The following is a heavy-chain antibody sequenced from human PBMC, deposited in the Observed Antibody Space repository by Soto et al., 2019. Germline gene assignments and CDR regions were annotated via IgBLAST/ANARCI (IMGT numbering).Heavy chain of an antibody. CDR1: AFSLSTGGVG. Sequence: QITLKESGPTLVKPTQTLTLTCTFSAFSLSTGGVGVGWIRQPPGKALEWLALIYWDDDKRYSPSLRSRIPITKDTSKNQVVLKMTNIDPVDTASYYCIQSRCGGDCLQSYASYYYYGTDVWSQGTTVTVSS. J-gene: IGHJ6*02. V-gene: IGHV2-5*02. CDR3: IQSRCGGDCLQSYASYYYYGTDV. CDR2: IYWDDDK. D-gene: IGHD2-21*02.